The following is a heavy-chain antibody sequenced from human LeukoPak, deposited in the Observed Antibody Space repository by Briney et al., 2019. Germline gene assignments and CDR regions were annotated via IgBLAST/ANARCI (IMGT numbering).Heavy chain of an antibody. CDR1: GGSISSSTYF. J-gene: IGHJ6*03. D-gene: IGHD3-22*01. CDR3: ASQQGGLFYIDV. V-gene: IGHV4-39*01. CDR2: IYYDGTT. Sequence: PSETLSLTCTVSGGSISSSTYFWGWIRQPPGKGLEWIGNIYYDGTTYYNPSLKSRLTISVDTSKSQFSLKLSSVTAADTAVYYCASQQGGLFYIDVWGKGTTVTVSS.